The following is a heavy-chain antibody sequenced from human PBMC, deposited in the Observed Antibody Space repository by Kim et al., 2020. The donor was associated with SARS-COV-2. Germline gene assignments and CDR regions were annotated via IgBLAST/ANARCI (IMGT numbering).Heavy chain of an antibody. J-gene: IGHJ6*02. CDR2: IIPIFGTA. CDR3: ATMGGPGYYYYGMDV. D-gene: IGHD1-26*01. CDR1: GGTFSSYA. Sequence: SVKVSCKASGGTFSSYAISWVRQAPGQGLEWMGGIIPIFGTANYAQKFQGRVTITADESTSTAYMELSSLRSEDTAVYYCATMGGPGYYYYGMDVWGQGTTVTVSS. V-gene: IGHV1-69*13.